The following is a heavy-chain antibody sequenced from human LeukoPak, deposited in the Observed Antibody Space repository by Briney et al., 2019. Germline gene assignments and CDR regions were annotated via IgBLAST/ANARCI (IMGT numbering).Heavy chain of an antibody. CDR1: GYTLTELS. Sequence: ASVKVSCKVSGYTLTELSMHWVRQAPGKGLEWMGGFDPEDGETIYAQKFQGRVTMTEDTSTDTAYMELSSLRSEDTAVYYCATAALHYYDSSGPFDYWGQGTLVTVSS. CDR3: ATAALHYYDSSGPFDY. D-gene: IGHD3-22*01. J-gene: IGHJ4*02. CDR2: FDPEDGET. V-gene: IGHV1-24*01.